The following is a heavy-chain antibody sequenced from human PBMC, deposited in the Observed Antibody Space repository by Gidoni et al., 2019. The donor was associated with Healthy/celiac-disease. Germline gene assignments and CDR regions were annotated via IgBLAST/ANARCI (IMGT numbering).Heavy chain of an antibody. CDR1: GFPFSSSS. V-gene: IGHV3-21*01. J-gene: IGHJ6*02. CDR2: ISSSSSYI. CDR3: ARSSLDTAMVTVVYYYYYGMDV. Sequence: EVQLVESGGGLVKPGGSLRLSCAASGFPFSSSSMNWVRQAPGKGLEWVSSISSSSSYIYYADSVKGRFTISRDNAKNSLYLQMNSLRAEDTAVYYCARSSLDTAMVTVVYYYYYGMDVWGQGTTVTVAS. D-gene: IGHD5-18*01.